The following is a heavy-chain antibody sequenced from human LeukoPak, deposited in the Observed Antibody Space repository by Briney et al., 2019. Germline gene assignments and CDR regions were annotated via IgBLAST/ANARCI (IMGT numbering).Heavy chain of an antibody. CDR1: GCTFSSGW. J-gene: IGHJ2*01. V-gene: IGHV3-7*03. CDR2: IKQDGSGK. CDR3: ARSLSGDYSYCYFDL. D-gene: IGHD4-17*01. Sequence: PGGSLRLSCAASGCTFSSGWMSWGRQAPGKGLELVANIKQDGSGKYYVDSLKGRFTISRVNAKNSLYLQMNNLTVEDAAVYSCARSLSGDYSYCYFDLWGRGTLVTVSS.